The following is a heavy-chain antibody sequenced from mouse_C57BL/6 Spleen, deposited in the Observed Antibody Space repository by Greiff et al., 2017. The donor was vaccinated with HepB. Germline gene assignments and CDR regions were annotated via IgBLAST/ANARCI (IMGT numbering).Heavy chain of an antibody. CDR2: IYPGDGDT. D-gene: IGHD1-1*01. CDR3: ARGFTTVVVDY. V-gene: IGHV1-82*01. J-gene: IGHJ2*01. CDR1: GYAFSSSW. Sequence: SGPELVKPGASVKISCKASGYAFSSSWMNWVKQRPGKGLEWIGRIYPGDGDTNYNGKFKGKATLTADKSSSTAYMQLSSLTSEDSAVYFCARGFTTVVVDYWGQGTTLTVSS.